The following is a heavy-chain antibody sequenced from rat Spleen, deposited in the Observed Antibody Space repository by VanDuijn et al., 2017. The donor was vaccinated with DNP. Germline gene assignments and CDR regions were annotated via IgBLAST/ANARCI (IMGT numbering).Heavy chain of an antibody. CDR1: GFNFNDCW. CDR3: ARKSFKGWFFDF. V-gene: IGHV4-2*01. J-gene: IGHJ1*01. D-gene: IGHD1-3*01. Sequence: EVKLVESGGGLVQPGRSLKLSCAASGFNFNDCWLGWVRPAPGKGLEWIGEINKDSSTTNSSPSLRERFTISRDNAQNSLYLQMSKVGSDDTAIYYCARKSFKGWFFDFWGPGTMVTVSS. CDR2: INKDSSTT.